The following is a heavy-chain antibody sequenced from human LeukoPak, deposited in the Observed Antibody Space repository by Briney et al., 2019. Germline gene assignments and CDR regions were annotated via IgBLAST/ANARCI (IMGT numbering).Heavy chain of an antibody. CDR1: GFTVSSNY. CDR2: IYSGGST. D-gene: IGHD6-13*01. J-gene: IGHJ1*01. Sequence: GXSLRLSCAASGFTVSSNYMSWVRQAPGKGLEWVSVIYSGGSTYYADSGKGRFNISRDNSKNTLSLQMNSLRAEATAVYYCAREGSSWPRDFQHWGQGTLVTVSS. V-gene: IGHV3-66*02. CDR3: AREGSSWPRDFQH.